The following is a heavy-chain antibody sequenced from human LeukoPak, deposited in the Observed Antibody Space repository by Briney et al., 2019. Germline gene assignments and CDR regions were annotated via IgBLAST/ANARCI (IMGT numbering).Heavy chain of an antibody. D-gene: IGHD3-22*01. V-gene: IGHV3-13*01. CDR2: IGTAGDT. CDR3: ARGSRTRCYDSSGYPSYRWFDP. Sequence: PGGSLRLSCAASGFTFSSYDMHWVRQATGKGLEWVSAIGTAGDTYYPGSVKGRFTISRENAKNSLYLQMNSLRAGDTAVYYCARGSRTRCYDSSGYPSYRWFDPWGQGTLVTVSS. J-gene: IGHJ5*02. CDR1: GFTFSSYD.